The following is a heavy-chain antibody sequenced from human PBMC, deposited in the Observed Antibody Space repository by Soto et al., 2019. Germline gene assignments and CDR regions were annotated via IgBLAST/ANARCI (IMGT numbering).Heavy chain of an antibody. D-gene: IGHD3-22*01. V-gene: IGHV4-59*01. Sequence: PSETLSLTCTVSGGSISSYYWSWIRQPPGKGLEWIGYIYYSGSTNYNPSLKSRVTISVDTSKNQFSLKLSSVTAADTAVYYCAKGYYDSSGYYFDYWGQGTLVTVSS. CDR1: GGSISSYY. CDR3: AKGYYDSSGYYFDY. CDR2: IYYSGST. J-gene: IGHJ4*02.